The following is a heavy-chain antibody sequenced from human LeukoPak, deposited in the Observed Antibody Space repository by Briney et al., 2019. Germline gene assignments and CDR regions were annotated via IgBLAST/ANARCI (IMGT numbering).Heavy chain of an antibody. CDR2: IYTSGTT. J-gene: IGHJ3*02. Sequence: SETLSLTCTVSGASISSGNDYWTWIRQPAGKGLEWIVRIYTSGTTNYSPSLKSRVTISVAVSKNQFSLKLNSVTAADTAMYYCARGVFSLTGYYDAFDIWGQGTLVTVSS. V-gene: IGHV4-61*02. CDR3: ARGVFSLTGYYDAFDI. D-gene: IGHD3-9*01. CDR1: GASISSGNDY.